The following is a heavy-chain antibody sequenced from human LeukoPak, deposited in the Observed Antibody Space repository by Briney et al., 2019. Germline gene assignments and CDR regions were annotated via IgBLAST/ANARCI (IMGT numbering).Heavy chain of an antibody. Sequence: GGSLRLSCAASGFTFSGFGMHWVRQAPGKGLEWVAVISYDGSNKYYADSVKGRFTISRDNAKNSLYLQMDSLRVEDTAVYYCAKGKRYPDYWGQGTLVTVSS. CDR3: AKGKRYPDY. CDR2: ISYDGSNK. J-gene: IGHJ4*02. D-gene: IGHD1-1*01. V-gene: IGHV3-30*18. CDR1: GFTFSGFG.